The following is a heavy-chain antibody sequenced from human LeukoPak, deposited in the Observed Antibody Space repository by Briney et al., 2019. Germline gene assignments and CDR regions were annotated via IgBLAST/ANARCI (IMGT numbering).Heavy chain of an antibody. J-gene: IGHJ4*02. CDR1: GFTFSTSW. CDR3: ARSVERWLQLRLLGHGFFDY. Sequence: PGGSLRLSCVASGFTFSTSWMTWVRQAPGKGLEWVSSISSSSSYIYYADSVKGRFTISRDNAKNSLYLQMNSLRAEDTAVYYCARSVERWLQLRLLGHGFFDYWGQGTLVTVSS. CDR2: ISSSSSYI. D-gene: IGHD5-24*01. V-gene: IGHV3-21*01.